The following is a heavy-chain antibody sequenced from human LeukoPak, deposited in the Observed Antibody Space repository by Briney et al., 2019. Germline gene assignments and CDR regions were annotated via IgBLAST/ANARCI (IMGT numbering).Heavy chain of an antibody. V-gene: IGHV1-2*02. D-gene: IGHD3-22*01. CDR1: GYTFTGYY. J-gene: IGHJ3*02. Sequence: GASVKVSCKASGYTFTGYYMHWVRQAPGQGLEWMGWINPNSGGTNYAQKFQGRVSMTGDTSISTAYMELRSLRSDDTAMYYCARAHYDNSHYVNDGFGIWGQGTVLTVSS. CDR3: ARAHYDNSHYVNDGFGI. CDR2: INPNSGGT.